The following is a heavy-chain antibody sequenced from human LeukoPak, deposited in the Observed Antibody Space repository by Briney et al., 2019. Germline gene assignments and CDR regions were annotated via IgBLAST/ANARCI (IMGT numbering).Heavy chain of an antibody. V-gene: IGHV1-18*01. Sequence: ASVKVSCKASGYTFTNYGISWVRQAPGQGLEWMGWISAYDGNTSYAQKFQGRVTMTTDTSTSTAYMELRSLRSEDTAVYYCARHSGYHSTMYLDYWGQGTLVTVSS. D-gene: IGHD3-22*01. J-gene: IGHJ4*02. CDR2: ISAYDGNT. CDR1: GYTFTNYG. CDR3: ARHSGYHSTMYLDY.